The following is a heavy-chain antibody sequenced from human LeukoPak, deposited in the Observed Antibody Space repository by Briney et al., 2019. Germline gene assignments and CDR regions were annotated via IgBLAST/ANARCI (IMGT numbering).Heavy chain of an antibody. V-gene: IGHV4-38-2*01. Sequence: SETLSLTCAVSGYSISSGYYWGWIRQPPGKGLEWIGSIYHSGSTYYNPSLKSRVTISVDTSKNQFSLKLSSVTAADTAVYYCARLVGPGWFDPWGQGTLVTVSS. J-gene: IGHJ5*02. CDR3: ARLVGPGWFDP. CDR2: IYHSGST. D-gene: IGHD1-26*01. CDR1: GYSISSGYY.